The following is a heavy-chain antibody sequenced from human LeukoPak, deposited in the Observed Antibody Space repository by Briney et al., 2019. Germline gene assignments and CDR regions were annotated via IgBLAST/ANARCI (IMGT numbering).Heavy chain of an antibody. CDR3: ARAYEDFDWLGSHHWFDP. J-gene: IGHJ5*02. CDR2: IKQDGSEK. D-gene: IGHD3-9*01. Sequence: HAGGSPRLSCAASGFTFSSYWMSWVRQAPGKGLEWVANIKQDGSEKYYVDSVKGRFTISRDNAKNSLYLQMNSLRAEDTAVYYCARAYEDFDWLGSHHWFDPWGQGTLVTVSS. V-gene: IGHV3-7*01. CDR1: GFTFSSYW.